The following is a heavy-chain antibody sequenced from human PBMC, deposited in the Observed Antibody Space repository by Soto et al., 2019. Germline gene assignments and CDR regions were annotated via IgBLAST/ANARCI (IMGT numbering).Heavy chain of an antibody. Sequence: PSETLSLTCTVSGGSISSSSYYWGWIRQPPGKGLEWIGSIYYSGSTYYNPSLKSRVTISVDTSKNQFSLKLSSVTAADTAVYYCARHGPQSSSYYYGSGSYDGLDYWGQGTLVTVSS. J-gene: IGHJ4*02. D-gene: IGHD3-10*01. CDR3: ARHGPQSSSYYYGSGSYDGLDY. CDR1: GGSISSSSYY. CDR2: IYYSGST. V-gene: IGHV4-39*01.